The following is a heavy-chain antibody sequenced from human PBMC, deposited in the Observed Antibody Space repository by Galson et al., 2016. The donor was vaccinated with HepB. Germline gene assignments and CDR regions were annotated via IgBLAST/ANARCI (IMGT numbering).Heavy chain of an antibody. CDR1: GGAINSAYH. CDR3: AKGVNSFGSGSYIAFDV. Sequence: SETLSLTCSLSGGAINSAYHWSWIRQPPGKGLECIGEINHSGSTNYNPSLKSRVTLSAETSKNHFSLKLSSVTAADTAVYYCAKGVNSFGSGSYIAFDVWGQGTMVTVSS. D-gene: IGHD1-26*01. J-gene: IGHJ3*01. V-gene: IGHV4-34*01. CDR2: INHSGST.